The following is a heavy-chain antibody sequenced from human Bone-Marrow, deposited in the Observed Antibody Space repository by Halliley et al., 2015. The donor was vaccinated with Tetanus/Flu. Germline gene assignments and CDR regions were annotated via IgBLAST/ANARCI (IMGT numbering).Heavy chain of an antibody. CDR2: SGPYGAT. Sequence: SGPYGATFCAASVKGRFTISRDNSKNTLYLQLDSPRAGDTAVYYCAKGRGTRESNYYYSGLDVWGPGTTVTVSS. D-gene: IGHD1-1*01. V-gene: IGHV3-23*01. CDR3: AKGRGTRESNYYYSGLDV. J-gene: IGHJ6*02.